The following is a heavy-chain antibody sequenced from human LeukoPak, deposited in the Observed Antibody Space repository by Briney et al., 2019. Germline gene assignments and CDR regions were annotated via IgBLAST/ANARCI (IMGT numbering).Heavy chain of an antibody. CDR1: GFTFITND. CDR3: ARGVEPLAANTLAY. V-gene: IGHV3-53*01. Sequence: GGALRLSCAASGFTFITNDMTWVRQAPGKGLEWVSVLYSDGNTKYADSVQGRFTVSRDNSKNTLYLEMNSLSPDDTAVYYCARGVEPLAANTLAYWGQGTLVTVSS. D-gene: IGHD1-14*01. J-gene: IGHJ4*02. CDR2: LYSDGNT.